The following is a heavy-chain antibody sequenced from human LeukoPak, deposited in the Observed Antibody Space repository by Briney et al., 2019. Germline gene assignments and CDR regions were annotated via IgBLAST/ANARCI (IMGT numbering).Heavy chain of an antibody. Sequence: ASVKVSCKASGYTFTGYYIHWVRQAPGQGLEWMGWINPKSGGTRYAHNFQGRVTMTRDTSISTGYMELSSLRSDDTAVYYCARTGSGSYSAYNWFDPWGQGTLVTVSS. D-gene: IGHD1-26*01. J-gene: IGHJ5*02. CDR2: INPKSGGT. V-gene: IGHV1-2*02. CDR1: GYTFTGYY. CDR3: ARTGSGSYSAYNWFDP.